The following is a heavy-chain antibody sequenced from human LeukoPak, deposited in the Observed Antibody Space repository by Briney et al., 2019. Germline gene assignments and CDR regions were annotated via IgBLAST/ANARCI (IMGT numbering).Heavy chain of an antibody. CDR1: GDSISSSNCY. Sequence: SETLSLTCTVSGDSISSSNCYWGWIRQPPGKGLEWIGSIYFSGGTYYNASLKSRVTISVDTSKNQFSLKLSSVTAADTAVYYCARAGGMYSSGRNWFDPWGQGTLVTVSS. D-gene: IGHD6-19*01. V-gene: IGHV4-39*01. CDR3: ARAGGMYSSGRNWFDP. CDR2: IYFSGGT. J-gene: IGHJ5*02.